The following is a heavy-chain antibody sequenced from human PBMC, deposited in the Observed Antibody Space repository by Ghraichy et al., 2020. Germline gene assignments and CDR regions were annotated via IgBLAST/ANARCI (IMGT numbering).Heavy chain of an antibody. CDR1: GASISSSNYY. Sequence: SETLSLTCTVSGASISSSNYYWDWIRQPPGKGLEWIGSVTYSGSTYYNPSLKSRVTMSVDTSKNQFSLNLSSVTAADTAVYYCARQKGMPGCLGDPLLDPWGQGTLVTVSS. J-gene: IGHJ5*02. D-gene: IGHD3-16*01. CDR3: ARQKGMPGCLGDPLLDP. CDR2: VTYSGST. V-gene: IGHV4-39*01.